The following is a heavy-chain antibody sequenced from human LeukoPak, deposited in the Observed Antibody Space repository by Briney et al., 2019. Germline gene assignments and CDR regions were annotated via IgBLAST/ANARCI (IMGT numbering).Heavy chain of an antibody. CDR3: ARDSMVRGVNYFDY. D-gene: IGHD3-10*01. J-gene: IGHJ4*02. V-gene: IGHV4-31*03. Sequence: PSETLSLTCTVSGGSISSGGYHWSWIRQHPGKGLEWIGYIYYSGSTYYNPSLKSRVTISVDTSKNQFSLKLSSVTAADAAVYYCARDSMVRGVNYFDYWGQGTLVTVSS. CDR1: GGSISSGGYH. CDR2: IYYSGST.